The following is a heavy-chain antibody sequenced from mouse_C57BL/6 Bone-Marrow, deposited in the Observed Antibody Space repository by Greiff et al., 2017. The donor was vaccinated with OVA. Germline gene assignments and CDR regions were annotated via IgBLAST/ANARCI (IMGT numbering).Heavy chain of an antibody. J-gene: IGHJ2*01. Sequence: VQLKQSGPVLVKPGASVKMSCKASGYTFTDYYMNWVKQSHGKSLEWIGVINPYNGGTSYNQKFKGKATLTVDKSSSTAYMELNSLTSEDSAVYYCAREDGSLDYWGQGTTLTVSS. CDR3: AREDGSLDY. CDR2: INPYNGGT. V-gene: IGHV1-19*01. D-gene: IGHD1-1*01. CDR1: GYTFTDYY.